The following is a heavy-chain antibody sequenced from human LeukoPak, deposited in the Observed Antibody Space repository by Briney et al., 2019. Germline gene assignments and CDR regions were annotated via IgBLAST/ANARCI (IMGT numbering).Heavy chain of an antibody. CDR3: ARVAYSSSWYGGWFDP. V-gene: IGHV4-34*01. CDR1: GGSFSGYC. CDR2: INHSGST. D-gene: IGHD6-13*01. J-gene: IGHJ5*02. Sequence: SETLSLTCAVYGGSFSGYCWSWIRQPPGKGLEWIGEINHSGSTNYNPSLKSRVTISVDTSKNQFSLKLSSVTAADTAVYYCARVAYSSSWYGGWFDPWGQGTLVTVSS.